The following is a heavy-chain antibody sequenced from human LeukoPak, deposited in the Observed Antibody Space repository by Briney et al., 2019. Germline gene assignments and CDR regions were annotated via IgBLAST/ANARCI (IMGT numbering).Heavy chain of an antibody. D-gene: IGHD3-10*01. CDR2: IRYDGSNK. CDR3: TGNYYGSGSYADFDY. CDR1: GFTFSSYG. V-gene: IGHV3-30*02. J-gene: IGHJ4*02. Sequence: GGSLRLSCAASGFTFSSYGMHWVRQAPGKGLEWVAFIRYDGSNKYYADSVKGRFTISRDDSENTAYLQMDSLKTEDTAVYYCTGNYYGSGSYADFDYWGQGTLVTVSS.